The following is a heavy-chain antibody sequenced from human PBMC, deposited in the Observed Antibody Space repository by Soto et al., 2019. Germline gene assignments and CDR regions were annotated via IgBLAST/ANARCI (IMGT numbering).Heavy chain of an antibody. D-gene: IGHD3-22*01. CDR1: GYSFTSYG. CDR3: ARETYHYDSSGYFGLDV. V-gene: IGHV1-18*01. CDR2: ISAYNGNT. J-gene: IGHJ6*02. Sequence: QVQLVQSGAEVKQSGASVKVSCKASGYSFTSYGISWVRQAPGQGLEWMGWISAYNGNTNYAQKFQARVTMTTDTSTKTAYMELRSLRSDDTAVYYCARETYHYDSSGYFGLDVWGQGTTVTVSS.